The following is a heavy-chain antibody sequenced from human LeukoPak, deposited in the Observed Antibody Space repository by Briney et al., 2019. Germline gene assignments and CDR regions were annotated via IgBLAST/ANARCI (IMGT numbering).Heavy chain of an antibody. Sequence: GGSLRLSCAASGFTFSSYEMNWVRQAPGKGLEWVSSISSSSSDIYYADSVKGRFTISRDNAMNSLYLQMNSLRAEDTAVYYCVGWINRIAAAGTHDAFDIWGQGTKVTVSS. D-gene: IGHD6-13*01. V-gene: IGHV3-21*01. J-gene: IGHJ3*02. CDR3: VGWINRIAAAGTHDAFDI. CDR1: GFTFSSYE. CDR2: ISSSSSDI.